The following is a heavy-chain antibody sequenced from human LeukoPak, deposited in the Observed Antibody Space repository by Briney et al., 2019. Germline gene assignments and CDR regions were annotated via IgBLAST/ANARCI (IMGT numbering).Heavy chain of an antibody. CDR1: GFTFSSYS. CDR2: ISSSSSTI. CDR3: ASLGVFPI. D-gene: IGHD6-6*01. V-gene: IGHV3-48*01. J-gene: IGHJ3*02. Sequence: GGSLRLSCAAPGFTFSSYSMNWVRQAPGKRLEWVSYISSSSSTIYYADSVKGRFTISRDNAKNSLYLQMNSLRAEDTAVYYCASLGVFPIWGQGTMVTVSS.